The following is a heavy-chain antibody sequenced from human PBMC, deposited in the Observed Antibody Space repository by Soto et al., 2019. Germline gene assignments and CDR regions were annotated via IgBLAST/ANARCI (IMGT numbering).Heavy chain of an antibody. CDR3: ATRVWLRDKKTVGNAFDI. D-gene: IGHD3-16*01. Sequence: GASVKVSCKVSGYTLTELSMHWVRQAPGKGLEWKGGFDPEDGETIYAQKYQGRDTMTEDTSTDTAYKELSSLRSEDTAVYYCATRVWLRDKKTVGNAFDIWGQGTMVTVSS. CDR1: GYTLTELS. CDR2: FDPEDGET. J-gene: IGHJ3*02. V-gene: IGHV1-24*01.